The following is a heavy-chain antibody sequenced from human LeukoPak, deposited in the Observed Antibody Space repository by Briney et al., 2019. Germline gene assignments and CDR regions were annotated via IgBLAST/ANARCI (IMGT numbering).Heavy chain of an antibody. D-gene: IGHD3-3*01. CDR2: IYWNDEK. Sequence: ESGPTMVKPTQTLTLTCTFSGFSLSTSGVGVGWIRQPPGKALEWHALIYWNDEKRYSPPLKSRLTITKDTSKNQVVLTMTNMDPVDTATYYCAHLTRITIFGVVINWFDPWGQGTLVTVSS. J-gene: IGHJ5*02. V-gene: IGHV2-5*01. CDR3: AHLTRITIFGVVINWFDP. CDR1: GFSLSTSGVG.